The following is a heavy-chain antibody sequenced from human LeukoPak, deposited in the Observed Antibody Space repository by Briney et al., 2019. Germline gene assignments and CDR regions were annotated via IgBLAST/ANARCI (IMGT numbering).Heavy chain of an antibody. CDR3: AKDGPLASTFGGVIRFFDY. J-gene: IGHJ4*02. CDR1: GLTSRFSFSDYY. CDR2: ISNSGNTI. D-gene: IGHD3-16*01. V-gene: IGHV3-11*01. Sequence: EPGGSLRLSCAASGLTSRFSFSDYYMSWIRQAPGKGLEWLSFISNSGNTIHYADSVKGRFTISRDNSKNTLYLQMNSLRAEDTAVYYCAKDGPLASTFGGVIRFFDYWGQGTLVTVSS.